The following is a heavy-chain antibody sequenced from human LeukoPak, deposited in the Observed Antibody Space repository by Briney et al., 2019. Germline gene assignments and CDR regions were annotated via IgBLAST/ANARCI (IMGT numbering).Heavy chain of an antibody. CDR2: IWYDGSNK. J-gene: IGHJ4*02. CDR3: ARDPRIAAAATVFDY. Sequence: GGSLRLSCAASGFTLSSYGMHWVRLAPGKGLEGVAVIWYDGSNKYYADSVKGRFTISRDNSKNTLYLQMNSLRAEDTAVYYCARDPRIAAAATVFDYWGQGTLVTVSS. CDR1: GFTLSSYG. V-gene: IGHV3-33*01. D-gene: IGHD6-13*01.